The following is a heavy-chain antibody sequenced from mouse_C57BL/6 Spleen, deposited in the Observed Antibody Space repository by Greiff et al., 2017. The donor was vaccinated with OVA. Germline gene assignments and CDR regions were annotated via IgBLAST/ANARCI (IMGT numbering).Heavy chain of an antibody. D-gene: IGHD2-1*01. Sequence: DVQLVESGGGLVKPGGSLKLSCAASGFTFSDYGMHWVRQAPEKGLEWVAYISSGSSTIYYADTVKGRFTISRDNAKNTLFLQMTSLRSEDTAMYYCARDYGNLFAYWGQGTLVTVSA. J-gene: IGHJ3*01. CDR3: ARDYGNLFAY. CDR1: GFTFSDYG. CDR2: ISSGSSTI. V-gene: IGHV5-17*01.